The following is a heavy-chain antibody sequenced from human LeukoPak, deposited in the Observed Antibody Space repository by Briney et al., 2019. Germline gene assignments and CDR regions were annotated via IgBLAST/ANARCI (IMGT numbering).Heavy chain of an antibody. CDR2: IYASGST. CDR1: GGSISSYY. CDR3: ARETSQKGAHYMDV. Sequence: SETLSLTCTVSGGSISSYYWSWIRQPAGKGLEWIGRIYASGSTNYNPSFKSRVTMSLDTSKNQFSLKLSSVTAADTAVYYCARETSQKGAHYMDVWGKGTTVTISS. D-gene: IGHD3-16*01. V-gene: IGHV4-4*07. J-gene: IGHJ6*03.